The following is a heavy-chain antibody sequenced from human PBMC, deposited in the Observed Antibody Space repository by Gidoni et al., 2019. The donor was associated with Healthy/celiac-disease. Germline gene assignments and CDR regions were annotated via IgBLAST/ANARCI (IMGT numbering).Heavy chain of an antibody. CDR3: ARHWYDFWSGYYSTLFDY. V-gene: IGHV4-39*01. J-gene: IGHJ4*02. CDR1: GGSISSSSYS. D-gene: IGHD3-3*01. Sequence: QLQLQESGPGLVKPSETLSLTCPVSGGSISSSSYSWGWIRQPPGKGLEWIGSIYYSGSTYYNPSLKSRVTISVDTSKNQFSLKLSSVTAADTAVYYCARHWYDFWSGYYSTLFDYWGQGTLVTVSS. CDR2: IYYSGST.